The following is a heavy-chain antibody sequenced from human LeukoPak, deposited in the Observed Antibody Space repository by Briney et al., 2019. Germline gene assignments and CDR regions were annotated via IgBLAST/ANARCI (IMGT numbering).Heavy chain of an antibody. CDR3: ARDYWQLAYAFDI. Sequence: GGSLRLSCAASGFTVSSNDMSWVRQAPGKGLECISVIYSGGSTDYADSVKGRLTISRDNSKNTLYLQMNSLRAEDTAVYYCARDYWQLAYAFDIWGQGTMVTVSS. D-gene: IGHD6-13*01. CDR1: GFTVSSND. J-gene: IGHJ3*02. CDR2: IYSGGST. V-gene: IGHV3-53*01.